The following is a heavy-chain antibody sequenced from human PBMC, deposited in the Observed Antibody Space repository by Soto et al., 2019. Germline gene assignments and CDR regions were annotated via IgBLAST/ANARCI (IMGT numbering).Heavy chain of an antibody. D-gene: IGHD6-13*01. CDR2: INPNSGGT. CDR3: ARGGFGTSWNAFDL. Sequence: ASVKVSCKASGYTFTGYYMHWVRQAPGQGLEWMGWINPNSGGTNYAQKFQGRVTMTGDTSISTAYMELSRLRSDDTAVYYCARGGFGTSWNAFDLWGQGTMVTVSS. CDR1: GYTFTGYY. J-gene: IGHJ3*01. V-gene: IGHV1-2*02.